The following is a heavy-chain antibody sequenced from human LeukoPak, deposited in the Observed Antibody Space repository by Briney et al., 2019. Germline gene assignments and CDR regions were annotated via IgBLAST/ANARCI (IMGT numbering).Heavy chain of an antibody. D-gene: IGHD5-18*01. CDR2: IRGSGDMT. V-gene: IGHV3-23*01. CDR3: ARARGYSYANEFHLDY. CDR1: GFTFTNYA. Sequence: GGSLRLSCATSGFTFTNYAMSWVRQAPGKGLEWVSAIRGSGDMTYYADSVKGRFTVARDSSKTTLYLQMNSLRAEDTAVYYCARARGYSYANEFHLDYWGQGTLVTVSS. J-gene: IGHJ4*02.